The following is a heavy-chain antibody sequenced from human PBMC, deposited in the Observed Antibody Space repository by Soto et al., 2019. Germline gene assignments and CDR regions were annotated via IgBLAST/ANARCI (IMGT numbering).Heavy chain of an antibody. V-gene: IGHV3-23*01. CDR2: ISGSGGST. CDR1: GFTFSSYA. Sequence: GGSLRLSCAASGFTFSSYAMSWVRQAPGKGLEWVSAISGSGGSTYYADSVKGRFTISRDNSKNTLYLQMNSLRAEDTAVYYCAKDGTPTYYDFWSGYSEYGMDVWGQGTLVTVSS. D-gene: IGHD3-3*01. J-gene: IGHJ6*02. CDR3: AKDGTPTYYDFWSGYSEYGMDV.